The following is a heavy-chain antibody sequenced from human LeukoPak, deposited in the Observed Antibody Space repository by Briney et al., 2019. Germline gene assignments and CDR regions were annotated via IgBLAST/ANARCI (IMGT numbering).Heavy chain of an antibody. CDR3: AKYGPQDSGSSHFDY. CDR2: IRDSGSST. Sequence: GGALRLSRAASGFTFSSYAMSWVRQAPGKGLERVSAIRDSGSSTHYADSVKGRFTTSRDNSKNTLFLQMNSLRAEDTAIYYCAKYGPQDSGSSHFDYWGQGALVTVSS. D-gene: IGHD1-26*01. V-gene: IGHV3-23*01. J-gene: IGHJ4*02. CDR1: GFTFSSYA.